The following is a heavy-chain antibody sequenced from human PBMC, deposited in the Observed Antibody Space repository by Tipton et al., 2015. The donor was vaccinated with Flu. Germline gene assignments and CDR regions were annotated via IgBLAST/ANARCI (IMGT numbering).Heavy chain of an antibody. V-gene: IGHV1-18*01. CDR2: ISAYNGNT. Sequence: QMQLVQSGAEVKKPGASVKVSCKASGYTFTSYGISWVRQAPGQGLEWMGWISAYNGNTNYAQKLQGRVTMTTDTSTSTAYMELRSLRSDDTAVYYCARDPTYSSSWSGRGNWLDPWGQGILVTVSS. CDR1: GYTFTSYG. D-gene: IGHD6-13*01. J-gene: IGHJ5*02. CDR3: ARDPTYSSSWSGRGNWLDP.